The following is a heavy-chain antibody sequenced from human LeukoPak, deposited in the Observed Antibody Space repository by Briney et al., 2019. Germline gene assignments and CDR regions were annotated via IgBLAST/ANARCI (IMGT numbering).Heavy chain of an antibody. Sequence: SETLSLTCAVYGGSFSGYYWSWIRQSPGKGLEWIGEINDRRDTKYNPSLKGRVTISVDTSKKQFSLNLNSVTAADTAVFYCVRQRSTIQLFDSWGQGTLVTVSS. J-gene: IGHJ4*02. V-gene: IGHV4-34*01. D-gene: IGHD5-24*01. CDR1: GGSFSGYY. CDR3: VRQRSTIQLFDS. CDR2: INDRRDT.